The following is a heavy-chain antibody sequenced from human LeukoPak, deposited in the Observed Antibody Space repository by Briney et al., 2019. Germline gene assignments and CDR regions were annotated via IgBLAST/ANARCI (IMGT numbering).Heavy chain of an antibody. V-gene: IGHV1-8*03. CDR1: GYTFTNYD. J-gene: IGHJ6*03. CDR2: MNANSGDT. CDR3: ARAYPYSYYMDV. Sequence: ASVKVSFKASGYTFTNYDINWVRQATGQGLEWMGWMNANSGDTGYAQKFQGRVTITRDTSISTAYMELSSLRSEDTAVYYCARAYPYSYYMDVWGKGTTVTVSS.